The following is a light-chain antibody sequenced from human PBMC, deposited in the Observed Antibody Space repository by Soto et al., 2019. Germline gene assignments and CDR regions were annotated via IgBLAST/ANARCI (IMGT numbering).Light chain of an antibody. CDR1: SSDVGGYNY. CDR3: SSYSSSSTLV. V-gene: IGLV2-14*01. J-gene: IGLJ3*02. CDR2: EAT. Sequence: QSVLTQPASVSGSPGQSITISCTGTSSDVGGYNYVSWYQQHPDKAPKLMIYEATNRPSGVSNRFSASKSGNTASLTISGLQAEDEADYYCSSYSSSSTLVFGGGTKVTVL.